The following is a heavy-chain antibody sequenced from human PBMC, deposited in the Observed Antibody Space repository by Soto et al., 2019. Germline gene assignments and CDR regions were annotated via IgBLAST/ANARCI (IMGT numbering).Heavy chain of an antibody. CDR1: GGSISSSSYY. CDR2: IYYNGRT. V-gene: IGHV4-39*01. CDR3: AANWGTDFDY. D-gene: IGHD7-27*01. Sequence: SETLSLTCTVSGGSISSSSYYWGWIRQPPGKGLEWIGSIYYNGRTYYNPSLTSRVTISLDTSKNQFSLKLSSVTAADTAVYYCAANWGTDFDYWGQGTPVTVSS. J-gene: IGHJ4*02.